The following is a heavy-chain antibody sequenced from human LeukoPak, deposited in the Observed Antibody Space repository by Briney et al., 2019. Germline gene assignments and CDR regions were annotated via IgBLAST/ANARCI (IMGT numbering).Heavy chain of an antibody. CDR2: ISGSGASR. J-gene: IGHJ4*02. V-gene: IGHV3-23*01. D-gene: IGHD3-22*01. CDR3: AKVKITMIVVVVTTNGFFDY. Sequence: GGSLRLSCAASGFSFSDYAMSWVRQAPGKGPEWVSGISGSGASRYYEDSVKGRFTISRDNAKNTRYLQMNSLSAEDTAVYYCAKVKITMIVVVVTTNGFFDYWGQGTLVTVSS. CDR1: GFSFSDYA.